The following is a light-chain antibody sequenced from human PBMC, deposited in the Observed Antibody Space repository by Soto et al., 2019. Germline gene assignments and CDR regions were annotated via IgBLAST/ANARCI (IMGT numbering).Light chain of an antibody. CDR2: SNI. V-gene: IGLV1-44*01. CDR1: STNIGSNI. Sequence: QSVLTQPPSASGTPGQRVTISCSGSSTNIGSNIVNWYQQVPGTAPKLLIYSNILRPSGVPDRFSGAKSGTSASLAISGLQSEDEADYLCAAWDDSLNVVVGGGTKVTVL. CDR3: AAWDDSLNVV. J-gene: IGLJ2*01.